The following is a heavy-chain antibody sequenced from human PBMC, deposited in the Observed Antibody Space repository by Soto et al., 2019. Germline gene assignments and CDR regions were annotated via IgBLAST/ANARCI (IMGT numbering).Heavy chain of an antibody. D-gene: IGHD3-3*01. Sequence: QITLKESGPTLVKPTRTLTLTCTFSGFSLSTSGVGVGWIRQPPGKALEWLALIYWDDDKRYSPSLKSRLTITKDTSKNQVVLTMTNMDPVDTATYYCAHRGVLRFLEWLGAFDIWGQGTMVTVSS. CDR2: IYWDDDK. CDR3: AHRGVLRFLEWLGAFDI. V-gene: IGHV2-5*02. J-gene: IGHJ3*02. CDR1: GFSLSTSGVG.